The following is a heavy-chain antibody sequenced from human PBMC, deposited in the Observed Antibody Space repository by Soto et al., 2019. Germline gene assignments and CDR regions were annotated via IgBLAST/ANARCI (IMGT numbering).Heavy chain of an antibody. V-gene: IGHV3-23*01. CDR1: GFTFSSYA. Sequence: GGSLRLSCAASGFTFSSYAMSWVRQAPGKGLEWVSAISGSGGSTYYADSVKGRFTISRDNSKNTLYLQMNSLRAEDTAVYYCAKDEGSVFGVVTTDYYYYGMDVWGQGTTVTVSS. CDR2: ISGSGGST. J-gene: IGHJ6*02. D-gene: IGHD3-3*01. CDR3: AKDEGSVFGVVTTDYYYYGMDV.